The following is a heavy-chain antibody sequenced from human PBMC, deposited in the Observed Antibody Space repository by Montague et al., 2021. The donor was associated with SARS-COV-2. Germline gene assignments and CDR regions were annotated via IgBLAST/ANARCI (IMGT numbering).Heavy chain of an antibody. Sequence: SETLSLTCIVSGGSINSFYWSWIRQPPGKGLEWIGYIYHSGTTHYSPSLKSRIAISLDTSKNQFSLTLNSVTAVDTAVYYCARPSMASRNYYYYGIDVWGQGTTVTVSS. V-gene: IGHV4-59*01. D-gene: IGHD5-24*01. CDR2: IYHSGTT. CDR1: GGSINSFY. J-gene: IGHJ6*02. CDR3: ARPSMASRNYYYYGIDV.